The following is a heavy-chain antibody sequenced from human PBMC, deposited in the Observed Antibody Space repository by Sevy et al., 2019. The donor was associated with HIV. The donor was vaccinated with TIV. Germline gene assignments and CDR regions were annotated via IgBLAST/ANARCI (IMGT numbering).Heavy chain of an antibody. CDR3: ARDHSWNKGTYFDY. CDR2: INPSGGST. V-gene: IGHV1-46*03. Sequence: ASVVSCKASGYTFTSYYMHWVRQAPGQGLEWMGIINPSGGSTSYAQKFQGRVTMTRDTSTSTVYMELSSLRSEDTAVYYCARDHSWNKGTYFDYWGQGTLVTVSS. CDR1: GYTFTSYY. J-gene: IGHJ4*02. D-gene: IGHD1-1*01.